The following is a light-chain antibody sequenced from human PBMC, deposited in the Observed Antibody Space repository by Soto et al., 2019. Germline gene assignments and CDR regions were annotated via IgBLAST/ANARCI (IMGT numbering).Light chain of an antibody. CDR2: GVN. V-gene: IGLV2-8*01. CDR3: SSYAGDNNVV. CDR1: SSDVGGSNF. J-gene: IGLJ2*01. Sequence: QSALTQPPSASGSPGQSVTISCTGTSSDVGGSNFVSWYQQHPGEAPKVIIYGVNERPSGVPDRFSGSRSGNTASLTVSGLQAEDEADYYCSSYAGDNNVVFGGGTQLTVL.